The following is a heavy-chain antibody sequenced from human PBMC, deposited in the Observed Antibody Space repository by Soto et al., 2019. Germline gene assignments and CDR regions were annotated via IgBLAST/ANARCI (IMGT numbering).Heavy chain of an antibody. CDR3: AKGGGVGVAGSAAFDM. Sequence: QLHLVQSGAVVKKPGASVTVSCSASGYPVTAYYMHWVRQAPGRGLEWMGGINPATGAAKYTQTSPDKVTRTGDTSTGTGFMEQTGLTYEDTDVFYWAKGGGVGVAGSAAFDMWGQGTLVTVSS. CDR2: INPATGAA. D-gene: IGHD3-3*01. V-gene: IGHV1-2*01. J-gene: IGHJ3*02. CDR1: GYPVTAYY.